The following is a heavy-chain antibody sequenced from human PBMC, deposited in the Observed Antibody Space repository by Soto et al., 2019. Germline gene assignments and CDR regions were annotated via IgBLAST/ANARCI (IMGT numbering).Heavy chain of an antibody. CDR3: ARGLAPNS. J-gene: IGHJ5*01. CDR1: CGPVPTGPYY. CDR2: IYYSGNT. D-gene: IGHD6-19*01. Sequence: WATVSFTSPFSCGPVPTGPYYWTWIRQPPGKGLEWIGYIYYSGNTDYNPSLKGRVTVALDTSKNQFSLHLSSVTAADTAVYYCARGLAPNSWGHGTLVT. V-gene: IGHV4-61*01.